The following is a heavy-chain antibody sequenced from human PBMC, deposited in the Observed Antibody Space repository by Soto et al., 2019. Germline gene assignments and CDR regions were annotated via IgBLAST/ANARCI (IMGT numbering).Heavy chain of an antibody. Sequence: PSETLSLTCAVYGGSFSGHYWSWIRQPPGKGLEWIGEINESGSTKYTPSLKSRVTTSLDTSKNQFSLKLSSVTAADTAVYYCARSRRGFGSSWYDWFDPWGQGXLVTVYS. D-gene: IGHD6-13*01. CDR1: GGSFSGHY. V-gene: IGHV4-34*01. J-gene: IGHJ5*02. CDR2: INESGST. CDR3: ARSRRGFGSSWYDWFDP.